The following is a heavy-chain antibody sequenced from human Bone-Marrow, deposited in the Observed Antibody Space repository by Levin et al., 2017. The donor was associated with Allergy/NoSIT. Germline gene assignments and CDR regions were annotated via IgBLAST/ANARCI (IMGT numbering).Heavy chain of an antibody. Sequence: GESLKISCKASGYTFTSYDINWVRQATGQGLEWMGWMNPNSGNTGYAQKFQGRVTMTRNTSISTAYMELSSLRSEDTAVYYCATCRSPAAIGWFDPWGQGTLVTVSS. CDR3: ATCRSPAAIGWFDP. CDR2: MNPNSGNT. J-gene: IGHJ5*02. V-gene: IGHV1-8*01. D-gene: IGHD2-2*02. CDR1: GYTFTSYD.